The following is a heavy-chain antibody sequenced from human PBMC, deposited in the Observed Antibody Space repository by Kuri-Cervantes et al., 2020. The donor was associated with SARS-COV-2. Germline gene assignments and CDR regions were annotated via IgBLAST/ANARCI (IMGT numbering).Heavy chain of an antibody. CDR2: IYPGGSDT. J-gene: IGHJ6*02. Sequence: GESLKISCKGSGYSFTSYWIGWVRQMPGKGLEWMGIIYPGGSDTRYSPSFQGQVTISADKSISTAYLQWSSLKASDTAMYYCATGIAAAGGYYYYGMDVWGQGTTVTVSS. CDR3: ATGIAAAGGYYYYGMDV. V-gene: IGHV5-51*01. CDR1: GYSFTSYW. D-gene: IGHD6-13*01.